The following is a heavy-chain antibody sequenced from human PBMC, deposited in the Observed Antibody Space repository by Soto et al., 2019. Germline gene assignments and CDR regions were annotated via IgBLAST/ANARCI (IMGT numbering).Heavy chain of an antibody. CDR3: ARQPYDSTGYYYGA. Sequence: SLTCNVSGDYFSSSTYYWGWIRQPPGKGLEWIGSMYSGGNTYYNPSLKSRVTVSVDTSKNHFSLKLTSVTAADTAMYYCARQPYDSTGYYYGAWGQGTLVTVSS. V-gene: IGHV4-39*01. J-gene: IGHJ5*02. D-gene: IGHD3-22*01. CDR1: GDYFSSSTYY. CDR2: MYSGGNT.